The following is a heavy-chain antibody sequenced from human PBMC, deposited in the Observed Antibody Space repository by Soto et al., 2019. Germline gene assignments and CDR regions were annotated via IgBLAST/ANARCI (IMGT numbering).Heavy chain of an antibody. CDR3: ARGGGNFDH. CDR2: IKQDGSDK. J-gene: IGHJ4*02. D-gene: IGHD3-16*01. V-gene: IGHV3-7*04. CDR1: GFTFGGSW. Sequence: EVQLVESGGGLVQPGGSLRLTCAASGFTFGGSWMSWIRQAPGKGLEWVANIKQDGSDKYYVDSVKGRFTISRDNAKNSRYLQMNSLRAEDTAVYYCARGGGNFDHWGQGTLVTVSS.